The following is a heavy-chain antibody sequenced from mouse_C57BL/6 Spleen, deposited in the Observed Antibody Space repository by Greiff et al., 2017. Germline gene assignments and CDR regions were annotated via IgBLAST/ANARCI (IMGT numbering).Heavy chain of an antibody. CDR3: ARSLTGDY. J-gene: IGHJ2*01. Sequence: VQLQQSGPELVKPGASVKISCKASGYTFTDYYMNWVKQSLGKSLEWIGDINPNNGGTSYNQKFKGKATLTVDKSSSTAYMELRSLTSEDSAVYYCARSLTGDYWGQGTTLTVAS. CDR1: GYTFTDYY. CDR2: INPNNGGT. D-gene: IGHD4-1*01. V-gene: IGHV1-26*01.